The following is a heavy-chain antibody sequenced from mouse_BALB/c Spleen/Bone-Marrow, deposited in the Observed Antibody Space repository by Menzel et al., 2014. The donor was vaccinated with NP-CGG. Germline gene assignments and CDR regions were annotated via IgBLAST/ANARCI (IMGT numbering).Heavy chain of an antibody. CDR3: ARSDGYRDMDY. V-gene: IGHV1-82*01. D-gene: IGHD2-3*01. Sequence: VQLQQSGPELVKPGASVKISCKASGYAFSSSWMNWVKQRPGQGLEWIGRIYPGDGDTKYNGKFKGKATLTADKSSSTAYMQLSSLTSVESAVYFCARSDGYRDMDYWGQGTSVTVSS. CDR1: GYAFSSSW. J-gene: IGHJ4*01. CDR2: IYPGDGDT.